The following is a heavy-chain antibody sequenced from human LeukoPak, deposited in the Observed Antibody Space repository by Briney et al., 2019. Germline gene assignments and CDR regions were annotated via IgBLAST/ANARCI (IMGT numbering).Heavy chain of an antibody. J-gene: IGHJ4*02. CDR3: TRDSLLNSGYHFFDY. D-gene: IGHD3-22*01. CDR2: IRWSSGTI. V-gene: IGHV3-9*01. Sequence: GGSLRLSCAASGFTFVDYCMHWVRQAPGKGLEWVSGIRWSSGTIGYADSVKGRFIISRDNAKNSLYLQMNSLRAEDTALYYCTRDSLLNSGYHFFDYWGQGTLVAVSS. CDR1: GFTFVDYC.